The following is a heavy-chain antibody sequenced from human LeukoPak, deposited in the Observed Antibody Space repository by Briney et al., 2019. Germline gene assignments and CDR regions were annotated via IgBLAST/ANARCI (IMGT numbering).Heavy chain of an antibody. V-gene: IGHV3-30*04. CDR3: AKAMVRGVIDYHYGMDV. J-gene: IGHJ6*02. D-gene: IGHD3-10*01. CDR2: ISYDGSDK. CDR1: GFTFSSYA. Sequence: GRSLRLSCAASGFTFSSYAMHWVRQAPGKGLEWVAVISYDGSDKYYADSVKGRFTISRDNSKSTLYLQMNSLRAEDTAVYYCAKAMVRGVIDYHYGMDVWGQGTTVTV.